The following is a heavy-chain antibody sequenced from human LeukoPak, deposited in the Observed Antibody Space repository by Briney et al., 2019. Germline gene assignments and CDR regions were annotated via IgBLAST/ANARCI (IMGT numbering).Heavy chain of an antibody. V-gene: IGHV1-2*02. J-gene: IGHJ4*02. D-gene: IGHD5-24*01. CDR3: AKDSSGGYNSH. CDR2: INPNSGDT. CDR1: GYIFKDFY. Sequence: GASVTVSCTPSGYIFKDFYIHWVRQAPGHGLEWMGWINPNSGDTNSAQRFQGRVTMTRDTSTGTAYMDLSSLTSDDTAVYFCAKDSSGGYNSHWGQGTLVTVSS.